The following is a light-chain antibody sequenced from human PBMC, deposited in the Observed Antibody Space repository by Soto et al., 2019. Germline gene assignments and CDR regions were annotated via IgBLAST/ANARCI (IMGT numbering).Light chain of an antibody. CDR2: GAS. J-gene: IGKJ5*01. CDR1: QSVSSSY. V-gene: IGKV3-20*01. CDR3: QQYAVSPIT. Sequence: EIVLTQSPGTLSLSPGERATLSCRASQSVSSSYLAWYQQKPGQAPRLLIYGASSRATGIPDRFSGSGSGTDFTLTISRLEPGDFAVYYCQQYAVSPITFGQGTRLEIK.